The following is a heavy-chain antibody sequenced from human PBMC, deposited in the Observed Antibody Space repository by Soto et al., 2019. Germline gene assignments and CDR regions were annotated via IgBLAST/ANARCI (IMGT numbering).Heavy chain of an antibody. CDR3: AITMSRYYYYGMDV. V-gene: IGHV1-8*01. CDR1: GYTFTSYD. Sequence: QVQLVQSGAEVKKPGASVKVSCKASGYTFTSYDINWVRQATGQGLEWMGWMNPNSGNTGYAQKFQGRVTMTRNTSTSTAYMELGSLRSENTAVYYCAITMSRYYYYGMDVWGQGTPVTVSS. J-gene: IGHJ6*02. CDR2: MNPNSGNT.